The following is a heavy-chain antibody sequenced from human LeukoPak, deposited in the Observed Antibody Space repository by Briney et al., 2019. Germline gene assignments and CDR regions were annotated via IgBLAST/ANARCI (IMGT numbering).Heavy chain of an antibody. V-gene: IGHV3-30*18. CDR1: GFTFSSYG. J-gene: IGHJ4*02. CDR3: AKDQEWSEKLFDY. Sequence: GGSLRLSCAASGFTFSSYGMHWVRQAPGKGLEWVAVISHGGSNNYYADSVKGRFTISRDNSKNTLYLQMNSLRAEDTAVYYCAKDQEWSEKLFDYWGQGTLVTVSS. CDR2: ISHGGSNN. D-gene: IGHD3-3*01.